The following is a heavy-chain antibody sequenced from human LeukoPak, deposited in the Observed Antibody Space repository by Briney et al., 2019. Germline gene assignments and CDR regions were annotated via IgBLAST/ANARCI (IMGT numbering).Heavy chain of an antibody. Sequence: GGSLRLSCAASGFTFSSYAMSWVRQAPGKGLEWVSAISGSGGSTYYADSVKGRFTISRDNSKNTLYLQMNSLRAEDTAVYYCAKVNIAARISGHFDYWGQGTLVSVCS. J-gene: IGHJ4*02. V-gene: IGHV3-23*01. CDR1: GFTFSSYA. D-gene: IGHD6-6*01. CDR3: AKVNIAARISGHFDY. CDR2: ISGSGGST.